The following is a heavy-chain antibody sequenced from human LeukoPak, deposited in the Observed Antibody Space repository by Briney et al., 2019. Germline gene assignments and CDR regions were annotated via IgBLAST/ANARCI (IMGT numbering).Heavy chain of an antibody. CDR1: GFIFSSYS. J-gene: IGHJ3*02. D-gene: IGHD4-17*01. CDR3: ATGDYGAFDI. V-gene: IGHV3-21*01. Sequence: GGSLRLSCVASGFIFSSYSMNWVRQATGKGLEWVSSISSSSSYIYYADSVKGRFTISRDNAKNSLYLQMNRLRAEDTAVYYCATGDYGAFDIWGQGTMVTVSS. CDR2: ISSSSSYI.